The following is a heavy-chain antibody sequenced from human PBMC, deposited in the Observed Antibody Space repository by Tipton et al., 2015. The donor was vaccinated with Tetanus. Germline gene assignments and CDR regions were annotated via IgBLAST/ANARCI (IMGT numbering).Heavy chain of an antibody. CDR3: ARSSSGYLQGY. Sequence: SLRLSCAASGFTFSSYAMSWVRQAPGKGLEWVSAISGSGGSTYYADSVKGRFTISRDNSKNTLYLQMNSLRAEDTAVYYCARSSSGYLQGYWGQGTLFTVSS. V-gene: IGHV3-23*01. D-gene: IGHD3-22*01. CDR1: GFTFSSYA. CDR2: ISGSGGST. J-gene: IGHJ4*02.